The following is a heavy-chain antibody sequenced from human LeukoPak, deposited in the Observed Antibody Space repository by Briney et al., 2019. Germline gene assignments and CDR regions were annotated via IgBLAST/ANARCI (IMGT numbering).Heavy chain of an antibody. CDR2: VYSDGNT. J-gene: IGHJ4*02. CDR3: TRAAWDY. V-gene: IGHV3-66*01. CDR1: GFTVTSDY. Sequence: GGTLRLSCAASGFTVTSDYMSWVRQAPGKGLEWVSVVYSDGNTYYADSVKGRFTIFRDTSKNTVYLQMNSLRAEDTAVYYCTRAAWDYWGQGTLVTVSS.